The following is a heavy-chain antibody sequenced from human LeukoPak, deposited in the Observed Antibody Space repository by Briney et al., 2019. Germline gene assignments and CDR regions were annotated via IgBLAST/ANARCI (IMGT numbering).Heavy chain of an antibody. CDR1: GYTFTSYA. D-gene: IGHD6-13*01. J-gene: IGHJ6*02. V-gene: IGHV1-3*01. Sequence: ASVKVSCKASGYTFTSYAMHWVRQAPGQRLEWMGWINAGNGNTKYSQKFQGRVTITRDTSASTAYMELSSLRSEDTAVYYCAREQLVQYYYDMDVWGQGTTVTVSS. CDR2: INAGNGNT. CDR3: AREQLVQYYYDMDV.